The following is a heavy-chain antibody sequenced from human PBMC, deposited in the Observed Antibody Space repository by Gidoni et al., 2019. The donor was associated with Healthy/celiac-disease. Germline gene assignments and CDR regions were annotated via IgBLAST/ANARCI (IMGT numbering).Heavy chain of an antibody. Sequence: QVQLVESGGGVVQPGRSLRLSCAASGFTFSSYGMHWVRQAPGKGLEWVAVIWYDGSNKYYADSVKGRFTISRDNSKNALYLQMNSLRAEDTAVYYCARGAGHDYVDYWGQGTLVTVSS. J-gene: IGHJ4*02. D-gene: IGHD6-13*01. CDR3: ARGAGHDYVDY. CDR1: GFTFSSYG. V-gene: IGHV3-33*01. CDR2: IWYDGSNK.